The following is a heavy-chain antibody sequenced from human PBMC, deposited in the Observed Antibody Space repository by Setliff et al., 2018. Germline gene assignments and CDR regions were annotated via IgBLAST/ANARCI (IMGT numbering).Heavy chain of an antibody. V-gene: IGHV1-2*06. Sequence: GASVKVSCKASGYTLTNYYMHWVRQAPGQGLEWMGRFNPNSGDTNSAQKFQGRVTMTTDTSTGTAYMEVRSLRTDDTALYYCATLYPWDPDAFDLWGQGTMVTVSS. D-gene: IGHD3-16*01. CDR1: GYTLTNYY. CDR2: FNPNSGDT. CDR3: ATLYPWDPDAFDL. J-gene: IGHJ3*01.